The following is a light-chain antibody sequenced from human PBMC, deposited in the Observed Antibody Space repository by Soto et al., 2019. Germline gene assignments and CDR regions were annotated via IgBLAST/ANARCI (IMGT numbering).Light chain of an antibody. J-gene: IGKJ1*01. V-gene: IGKV3-20*01. Sequence: EIVLTQSPGTLSLSPGERATLSCRASQSVSSSYLAWYQQKPGQAPRLLIHGASSRATGIPDRFSGSGSGTDFTLTLSRLEPEDFAVYYCQHYGYSPPVTFGQGTKVEIK. CDR2: GAS. CDR3: QHYGYSPPVT. CDR1: QSVSSSY.